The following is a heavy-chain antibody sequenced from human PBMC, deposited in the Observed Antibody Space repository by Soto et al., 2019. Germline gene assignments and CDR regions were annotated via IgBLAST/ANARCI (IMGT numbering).Heavy chain of an antibody. CDR3: ARVKTVDYYGMGV. J-gene: IGHJ6*02. CDR1: GGSMSSYF. CDR2: IYSSGST. Sequence: PSETLSLTCTVSGGSMSSYFWSWIRQPAGKGLEWIGRIYSSGSTDYNPSLKSRVTMSIDTSKNQFSLNLSSVTAADTAVYFCARVKTVDYYGMGVWGQGTTVTVS. V-gene: IGHV4-4*07.